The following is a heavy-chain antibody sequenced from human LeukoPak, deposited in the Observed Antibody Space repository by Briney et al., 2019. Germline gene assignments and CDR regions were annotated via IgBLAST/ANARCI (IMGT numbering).Heavy chain of an antibody. CDR2: ISSSGGST. J-gene: IGHJ4*02. V-gene: IGHV3-23*01. D-gene: IGHD5-18*01. CDR1: GFTFSSYA. CDR3: AKDTAMEGSVDY. Sequence: GGSLRLSCAASGFTFSSYAMSWVRQAPGKGLEWVSAISSSGGSTNYADSVKGRFTISRDNSKNTLYLQMNSLRAEDTAVYYCAKDTAMEGSVDYWGQGTLVTVSS.